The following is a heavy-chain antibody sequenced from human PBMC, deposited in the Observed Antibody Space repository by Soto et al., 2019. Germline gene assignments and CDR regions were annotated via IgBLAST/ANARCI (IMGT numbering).Heavy chain of an antibody. CDR3: GRASGSTIHFDY. CDR1: GLTFSSYW. V-gene: IGHV3-74*01. J-gene: IGHJ4*02. CDR2: INTDGSST. Sequence: EVQLVESGGGLVQPGGSLRLSCAASGLTFSSYWMHWVRQAPGKGLVWVSRINTDGSSTTYADSVKGRFTISRDNTKNTLYLQMNSLRVEDTAVYDCGRASGSTIHFDYWGQGTLVTVSS. D-gene: IGHD1-26*01.